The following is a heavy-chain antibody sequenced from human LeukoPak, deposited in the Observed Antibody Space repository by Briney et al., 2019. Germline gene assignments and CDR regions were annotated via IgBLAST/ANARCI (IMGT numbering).Heavy chain of an antibody. CDR1: GGSISSSNW. Sequence: QPSETLSLTCDVSGGSISSSNWWSWVRQPPGKGLEWIGEIYHSGSTNYNPSLESRVTISVDKSKNQFSLKVTSVTAADTAVYYCARGPIASGEFQHWGQGSLVSVSS. V-gene: IGHV4-4*02. J-gene: IGHJ1*01. D-gene: IGHD6-25*01. CDR3: ARGPIASGEFQH. CDR2: IYHSGST.